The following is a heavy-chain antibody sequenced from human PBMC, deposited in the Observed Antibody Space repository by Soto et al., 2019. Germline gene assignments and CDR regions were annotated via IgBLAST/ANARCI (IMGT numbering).Heavy chain of an antibody. CDR3: AKGPHTNVGWPYYFES. D-gene: IGHD6-19*01. J-gene: IGHJ4*02. V-gene: IGHV3-48*02. CDR2: SSPRGDTI. Sequence: GSLSLSCVASGFSLANYPMNWVRQTPGKGLEWISYSSPRGDTIYYADSVEGRFTISRDNARNSLSLHMSSLRDEDSALYYCAKGPHTNVGWPYYFESWGQGVPVTVSS. CDR1: GFSLANYP.